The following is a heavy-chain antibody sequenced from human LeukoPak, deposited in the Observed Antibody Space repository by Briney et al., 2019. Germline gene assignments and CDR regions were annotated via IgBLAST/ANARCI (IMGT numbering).Heavy chain of an antibody. V-gene: IGHV4-39*01. CDR2: IYHSGST. Sequence: SQTLSLTCTVSGGSISSSSYYWGWIRQPPGKGPECIESIYHSGSTYYSPSLKRRITISVDTPKNQLSLKLSSVTAADTAVYYCASSSGSYYGNAFDIWGQGTMVTVSS. D-gene: IGHD1-26*01. CDR3: ASSSGSYYGNAFDI. J-gene: IGHJ3*02. CDR1: GGSISSSSYY.